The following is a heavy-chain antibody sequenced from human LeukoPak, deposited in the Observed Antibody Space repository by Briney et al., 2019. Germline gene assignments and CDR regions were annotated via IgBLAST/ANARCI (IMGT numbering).Heavy chain of an antibody. Sequence: GGYLRLSCAASGFTFSSYWMHWVRQAPGKGLVWVSRIASDGSTVYADSVKGRFTISRDNAKDTVYLQMNSLRVEDTAVYYCIGSGGYWGQGTLVTVSS. V-gene: IGHV3-74*01. J-gene: IGHJ4*02. CDR1: GFTFSSYW. CDR3: IGSGGY. CDR2: IASDGST. D-gene: IGHD1-26*01.